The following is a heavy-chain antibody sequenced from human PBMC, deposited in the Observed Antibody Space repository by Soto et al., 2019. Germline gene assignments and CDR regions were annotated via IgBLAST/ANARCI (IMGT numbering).Heavy chain of an antibody. V-gene: IGHV3-23*01. Sequence: GGSLRLSCAASGFTFSNYAMTWVRQAPGKGLEWVSGIRGSGGSTNYADSVKGRFTISRDNSKNTLYLRMDSLRADDTAIYYCAKSPGAVHTGFSDYWGQGTLVTVSS. CDR1: GFTFSNYA. CDR2: IRGSGGST. J-gene: IGHJ4*02. CDR3: AKSPGAVHTGFSDY. D-gene: IGHD2-8*02.